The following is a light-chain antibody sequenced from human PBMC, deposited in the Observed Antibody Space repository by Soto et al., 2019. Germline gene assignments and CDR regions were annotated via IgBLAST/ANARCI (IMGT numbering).Light chain of an antibody. CDR2: DVS. J-gene: IGKJ5*01. CDR1: QSARSS. V-gene: IGKV3-15*01. Sequence: VVMTQSPATLSLSPWERATLSCRASQSARSSLGWYQQKPGQAPSLLIYDVSIRATGIPARFNGSGSGTEFTLTISRLEPEDFAVFYCQHYDSLPITFGQGTRLEI. CDR3: QHYDSLPIT.